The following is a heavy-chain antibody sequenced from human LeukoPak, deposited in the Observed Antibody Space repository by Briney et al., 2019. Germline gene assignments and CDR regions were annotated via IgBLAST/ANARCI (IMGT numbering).Heavy chain of an antibody. V-gene: IGHV4-39*07. D-gene: IGHD1-26*01. CDR1: GGSISSSSYY. J-gene: IGHJ4*02. Sequence: SETLSLTCTVSGGSISSSSYYWGWIRQPPGKGLEWIGSIYYSGSTYYNPSLKSRVTISVDTSKNQFSLKLSSVTAADTAVYYWAKGSGSYYALFDYWGQGTLVTVSS. CDR3: AKGSGSYYALFDY. CDR2: IYYSGST.